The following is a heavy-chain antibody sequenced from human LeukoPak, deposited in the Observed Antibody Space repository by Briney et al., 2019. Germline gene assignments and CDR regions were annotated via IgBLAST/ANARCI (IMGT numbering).Heavy chain of an antibody. CDR2: ISGSGGST. J-gene: IGHJ3*02. CDR3: ARVLWFGESFDAFDI. Sequence: PGGSLRLSCAASGFTFSSYAMSWVRQAPGKGLEWVSAISGSGGSTYYADSVKGRFTISRDNSKNTLYLQMNSLRAEDTAVYYCARVLWFGESFDAFDIWGQGTMVIVSS. CDR1: GFTFSSYA. D-gene: IGHD3-10*01. V-gene: IGHV3-23*01.